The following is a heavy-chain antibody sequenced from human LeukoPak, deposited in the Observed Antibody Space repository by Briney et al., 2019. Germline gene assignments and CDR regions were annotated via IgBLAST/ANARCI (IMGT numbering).Heavy chain of an antibody. J-gene: IGHJ4*02. CDR3: ARALTYPLYYFDY. CDR2: ISSSSSYI. Sequence: GGTLRLSCAASGFTFSSYSMNWVRQAPGKGLEWVSSISSSSSYIYYADSVKGRFTISRDNAKNSLYLQMNSLRAEDTAVYYCARALTYPLYYFDYWGQGTLVTVSS. V-gene: IGHV3-21*01. CDR1: GFTFSSYS.